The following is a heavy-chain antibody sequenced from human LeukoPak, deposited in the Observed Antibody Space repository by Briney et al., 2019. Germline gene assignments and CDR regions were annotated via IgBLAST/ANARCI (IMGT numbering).Heavy chain of an antibody. V-gene: IGHV4-59*01. J-gene: IGHJ4*02. Sequence: SETLSLTCTVSGGSISSYYWSWIRQPPGKGLEWIGYIYYSGSTNYNPSLKSRVTISVDTSKNQFSLKLSSVTAADTAVYYCARNNDFWSGYQKYYFDHWGQGTLVTVSS. CDR1: GGSISSYY. D-gene: IGHD3-3*01. CDR2: IYYSGST. CDR3: ARNNDFWSGYQKYYFDH.